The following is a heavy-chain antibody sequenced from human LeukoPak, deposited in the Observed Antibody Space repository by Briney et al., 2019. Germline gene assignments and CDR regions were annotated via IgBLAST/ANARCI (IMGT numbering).Heavy chain of an antibody. CDR1: GGSITNFY. J-gene: IGHJ6*02. D-gene: IGHD3-16*01. V-gene: IGHV4-59*01. Sequence: PSETLSLTCSVSGGSITNFYWGWIRQPPGKGLGWIGYIYHSGSTNYNPSLKSRVTISIDTSKNQFSLKLSSVTATDTAVYYCARPTYYDMDVWGQGITVTVSS. CDR2: IYHSGST. CDR3: ARPTYYDMDV.